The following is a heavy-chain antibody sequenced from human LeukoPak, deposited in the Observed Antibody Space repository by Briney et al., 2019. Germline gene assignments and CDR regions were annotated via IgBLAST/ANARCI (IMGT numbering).Heavy chain of an antibody. J-gene: IGHJ5*02. CDR1: GFTFSSYG. V-gene: IGHV3-30*18. D-gene: IGHD3-9*01. Sequence: GGSLGLSCAASGFTFSSYGMHWVRQAPGKGLEWVAVISYDGSNKYYADSVKGRFTISRDNSKNTLYLQMNSLRAEDTAVYYCAKGAYDILTPFDPWGQGTLVTVSS. CDR2: ISYDGSNK. CDR3: AKGAYDILTPFDP.